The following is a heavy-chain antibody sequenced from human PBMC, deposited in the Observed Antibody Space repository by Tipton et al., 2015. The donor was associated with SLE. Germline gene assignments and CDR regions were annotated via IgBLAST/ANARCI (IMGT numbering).Heavy chain of an antibody. CDR1: GDSVSSSNYY. CDR2: IFYGEST. D-gene: IGHD6-19*01. Sequence: TLSLTCTVSGDSVSSSNYYWGWIRQPPGKGLEWIGTIFYGESTYYNPSLRSRVTISLDTSKSQFFLKLTTLTDADTAIYYCAREGYSSGYYGDFDFWGQGTLVTVSS. J-gene: IGHJ4*02. V-gene: IGHV4-39*07. CDR3: AREGYSSGYYGDFDF.